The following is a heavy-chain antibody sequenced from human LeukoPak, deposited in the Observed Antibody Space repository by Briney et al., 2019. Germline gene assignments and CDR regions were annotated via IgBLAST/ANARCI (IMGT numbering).Heavy chain of an antibody. CDR1: GGSISSGGYS. V-gene: IGHV4-30-2*01. J-gene: IGHJ4*02. Sequence: KSSETLSLTCTVSGGSISSGGYSWSWIRQPPGKGLEWIGYIYHSGSTYYNPSLKSRVTISVDRSKNQFSLKLSSVTAADTAVYYCARGSGLFDYWGQGTLVTVSS. D-gene: IGHD3-10*01. CDR2: IYHSGST. CDR3: ARGSGLFDY.